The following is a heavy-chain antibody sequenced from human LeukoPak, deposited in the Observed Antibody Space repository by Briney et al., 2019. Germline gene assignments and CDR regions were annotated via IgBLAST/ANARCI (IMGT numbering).Heavy chain of an antibody. CDR1: GFTFSSYS. Sequence: PGGSLRLSCAASGFTFSSYSMNWVRQAPGKGLEWVSSISSSSSYIYYADSVKGRFTISRDNAKNSLYLQMNSLRAEDTAVYYCARVENKDNYYYDSSGYHSHYYFDYWGQGTLVTVSS. J-gene: IGHJ4*02. CDR3: ARVENKDNYYYDSSGYHSHYYFDY. CDR2: ISSSSSYI. D-gene: IGHD3-22*01. V-gene: IGHV3-21*01.